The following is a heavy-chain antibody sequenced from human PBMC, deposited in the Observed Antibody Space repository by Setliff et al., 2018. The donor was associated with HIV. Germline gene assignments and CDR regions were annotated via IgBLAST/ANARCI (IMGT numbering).Heavy chain of an antibody. CDR2: INQDGSET. CDR1: EFSFSAHA. D-gene: IGHD3-22*01. V-gene: IGHV3-7*03. CDR3: ARAYNVYDYRFDSSGYDY. J-gene: IGHJ4*02. Sequence: PGGSLRLSCAASEFSFSAHAMSWVRQAPGKGLEWVANINQDGSETNYVDSVKGRFIASTDNAKNSLFLEMNSLKAEDTAVYYCARAYNVYDYRFDSSGYDYWGQGTLVTVSS.